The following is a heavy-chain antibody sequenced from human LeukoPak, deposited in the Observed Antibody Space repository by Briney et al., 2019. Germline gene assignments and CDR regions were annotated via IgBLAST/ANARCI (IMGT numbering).Heavy chain of an antibody. CDR1: GFTFSSYA. J-gene: IGHJ4*02. Sequence: GGSLRLSCAASGFTFSSYAMSWVRQAPGKGLEWVSAISGSGGSTYYADSVKGRFTISRDNSKNALYLQMNSLRAEDTAVYYCARDMATVVTPTWDYWGQGTLVTVSS. CDR3: ARDMATVVTPTWDY. CDR2: ISGSGGST. D-gene: IGHD4-23*01. V-gene: IGHV3-23*01.